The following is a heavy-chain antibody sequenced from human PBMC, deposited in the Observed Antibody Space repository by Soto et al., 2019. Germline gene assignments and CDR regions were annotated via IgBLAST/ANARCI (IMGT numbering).Heavy chain of an antibody. J-gene: IGHJ6*02. CDR1: GGTFSSYA. CDR2: IIPIFGTA. CDR3: ARWEGRDGYGFDYYYYGMDV. Sequence: SVKVSCKASGGTFSSYAISWVRQAPGQGLEWMGGIIPIFGTANYAQKFQGRVTITADKSTSTAYMELSSLRSEDTAVYYCARWEGRDGYGFDYYYYGMDVWGQGXTVTVSS. D-gene: IGHD5-12*01. V-gene: IGHV1-69*06.